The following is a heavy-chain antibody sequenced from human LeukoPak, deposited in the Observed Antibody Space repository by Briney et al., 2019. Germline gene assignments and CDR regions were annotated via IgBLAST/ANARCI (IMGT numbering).Heavy chain of an antibody. J-gene: IGHJ4*02. D-gene: IGHD6-13*01. V-gene: IGHV3-21*01. Sequence: GGSLRLSCAASGFTFGSYSMNWVRQAPGKGLEWVSSISSSSSYIYYADPVKGRFTISRDNAKNSLYLQMNSLRAEDTAVYYCARARRYSSSWYWFDYWGQGTLVTVSS. CDR3: ARARRYSSSWYWFDY. CDR1: GFTFGSYS. CDR2: ISSSSSYI.